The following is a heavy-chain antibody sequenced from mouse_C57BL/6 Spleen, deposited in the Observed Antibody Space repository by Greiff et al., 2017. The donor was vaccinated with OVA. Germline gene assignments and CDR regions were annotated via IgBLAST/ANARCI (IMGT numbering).Heavy chain of an antibody. CDR3: ARSPHYYGSSYEYCDV. Sequence: QVQLQQPGAELVKPGASVKLSCKASGYTFTSYWMQWVKQRPGQGLEWIGEIDPSDSYTNYNQKFKGKATLTVDTSSSTAYMQLSSLTSEDSAVYYCARSPHYYGSSYEYCDVWGTGTTVTVSS. CDR1: GYTFTSYW. V-gene: IGHV1-50*01. D-gene: IGHD1-1*01. CDR2: IDPSDSYT. J-gene: IGHJ1*03.